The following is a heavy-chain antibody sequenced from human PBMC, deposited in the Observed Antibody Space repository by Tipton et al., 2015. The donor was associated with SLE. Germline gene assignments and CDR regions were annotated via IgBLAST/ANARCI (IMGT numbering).Heavy chain of an antibody. V-gene: IGHV4-34*01. D-gene: IGHD6-13*01. J-gene: IGHJ6*03. Sequence: GSLRLSCAVYGGSFSGYSWSWIRQPPGKGLEWIGEIDHFGNTNYNPSLKSRVTVSVDTSKNQFSLKLSSVTAADTAVYYCARVSGGIAYMDVWGKGTTVTFSS. CDR1: GGSFSGYS. CDR2: IDHFGNT. CDR3: ARVSGGIAYMDV.